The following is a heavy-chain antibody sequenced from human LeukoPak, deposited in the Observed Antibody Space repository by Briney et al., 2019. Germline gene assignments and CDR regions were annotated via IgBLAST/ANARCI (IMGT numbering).Heavy chain of an antibody. D-gene: IGHD2-2*02. CDR2: IYYSGST. Sequence: PSETLSLTCTVSGGSISSGGYYWSWIRQHPGKGLEWIGYIYYSGSTYYNPSLKSRVTISVDTSKNQFSLKLSSVTAADTAVYYCARESRRQYCSSTSCYNLFDYWGQGTLVTVSS. CDR3: ARESRRQYCSSTSCYNLFDY. V-gene: IGHV4-31*03. CDR1: GGSISSGGYY. J-gene: IGHJ4*02.